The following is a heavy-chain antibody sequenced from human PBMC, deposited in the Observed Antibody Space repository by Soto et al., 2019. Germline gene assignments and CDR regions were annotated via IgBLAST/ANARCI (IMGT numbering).Heavy chain of an antibody. J-gene: IGHJ4*02. CDR1: GFTFSSYA. CDR2: ISGSGGST. V-gene: IGHV3-23*01. D-gene: IGHD2-15*01. Sequence: EVQLLESGGGLVQPGGSLRLSCAASGFTFSSYAMSWVRQAPGKGLEWVSAISGSGGSTYYADSVKGRFTISRDNSKNTLYLQMTSLRDEDTAVYYCANDLVRAGWYLKYYFDYWGQGTLVTVSS. CDR3: ANDLVRAGWYLKYYFDY.